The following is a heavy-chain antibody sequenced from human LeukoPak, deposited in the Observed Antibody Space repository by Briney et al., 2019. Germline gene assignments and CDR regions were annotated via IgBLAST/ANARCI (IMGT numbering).Heavy chain of an antibody. CDR1: DYSVTSAYY. J-gene: IGHJ4*02. Sequence: SETLSLTCAVSDYSVTSAYYWGWIRQFPAKELEWIGSIFHGETTYYNPSLESRCTISVDPSKNQFSLRLTSVTAADTAVYYCARVGSSWYWDDYWGQGTLVTVSS. V-gene: IGHV4-38-2*01. CDR2: IFHGETT. D-gene: IGHD6-13*01. CDR3: ARVGSSWYWDDY.